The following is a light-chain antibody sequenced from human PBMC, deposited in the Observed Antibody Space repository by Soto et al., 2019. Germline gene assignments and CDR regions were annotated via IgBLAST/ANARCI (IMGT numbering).Light chain of an antibody. Sequence: EIVLTQSPVTLSWSPGERATLSCRASQSVSNSYLAWLQQKPGQAPRLLIYGASSRATGIPDRFSGSESGTDFTLTISRLEPEDFAVYYCQQYDSSPWTFGQGTKVDIK. CDR3: QQYDSSPWT. V-gene: IGKV3-20*01. CDR2: GAS. CDR1: QSVSNSY. J-gene: IGKJ1*01.